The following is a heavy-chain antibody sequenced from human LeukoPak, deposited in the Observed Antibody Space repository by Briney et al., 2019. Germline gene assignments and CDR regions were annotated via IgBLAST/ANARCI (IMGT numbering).Heavy chain of an antibody. CDR1: GYTFTGYY. Sequence: ASVKVSCKASGYTFTGYYMHWVRQAPGQGLEWMGWISAYNGNTNYAQKLQGRVTMTTDTSTSTAYMEPRSLRSDDTAVYYCARGSSTMVRGVITYYMDVWGKGTTVTISS. V-gene: IGHV1-18*04. J-gene: IGHJ6*03. D-gene: IGHD3-10*01. CDR2: ISAYNGNT. CDR3: ARGSSTMVRGVITYYMDV.